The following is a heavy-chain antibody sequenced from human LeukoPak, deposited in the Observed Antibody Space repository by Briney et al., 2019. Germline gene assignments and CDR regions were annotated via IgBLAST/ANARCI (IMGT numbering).Heavy chain of an antibody. CDR2: LDSGGITT. J-gene: IGHJ4*02. CDR3: AKHSVFTRTQNDY. V-gene: IGHV3-23*03. CDR1: GFTFSNAW. Sequence: GGSLRLSCAASGFTFSNAWMSWVRQAPGKGLEWVSGLDSGGITTYYADSVKGRFTISRDNSKNTLYLQMNNLRAEDTAVYYCAKHSVFTRTQNDYWGQGTLVTVSS. D-gene: IGHD1-14*01.